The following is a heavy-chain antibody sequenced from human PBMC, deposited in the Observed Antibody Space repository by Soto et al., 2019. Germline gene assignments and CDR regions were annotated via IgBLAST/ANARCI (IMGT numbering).Heavy chain of an antibody. J-gene: IGHJ5*02. Sequence: SQTLSLTCAISGDSVSSNSAAWNWIRQSPSRGLEWLGRTYYRSKWYKEYAASVKSRITINPDTSKNQFSLQLNSVSPEGTAVYYCVRTVGWLDPWGQGTLVTVSS. D-gene: IGHD2-15*01. CDR3: VRTVGWLDP. CDR2: TYYRSKWYK. CDR1: GDSVSSNSAA. V-gene: IGHV6-1*01.